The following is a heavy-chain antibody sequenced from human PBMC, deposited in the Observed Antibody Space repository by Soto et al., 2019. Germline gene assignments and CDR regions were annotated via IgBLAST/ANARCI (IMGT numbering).Heavy chain of an antibody. CDR2: VYYRGST. J-gene: IGHJ5*02. V-gene: IGHV4-61*08. D-gene: IGHD6-6*01. CDR3: ARSRASRWPEP. Sequence: SETLSLTCSVSGGTFRSGDYFWSWIRQPPGKGLEWIGYVYYRGSTAYKSSLKSRLTISIDPSKNLVSLRLTSVTAADTGIYYCARSRASRWPEPWRPGIRVTVSS. CDR1: GGTFRSGDYF.